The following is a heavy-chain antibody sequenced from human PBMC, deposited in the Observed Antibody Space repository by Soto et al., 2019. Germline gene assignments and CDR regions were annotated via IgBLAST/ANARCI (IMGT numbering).Heavy chain of an antibody. CDR3: ARSPNMVRGVTHFDY. CDR2: ISSSSSYT. J-gene: IGHJ4*02. Sequence: QVQLVESGGGLVKPGGSLRLSCAASGFTFSDYYMSWIRQAPGKGLEWVSYISSSSSYTNYADSVKGRFTISRDNAKKSLYLQMNSLRAEDTAVCYCARSPNMVRGVTHFDYWGQGTLVTVSS. D-gene: IGHD3-10*01. V-gene: IGHV3-11*06. CDR1: GFTFSDYY.